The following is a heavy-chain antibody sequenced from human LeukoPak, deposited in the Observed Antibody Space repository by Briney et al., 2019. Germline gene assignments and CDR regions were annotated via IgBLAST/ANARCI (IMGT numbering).Heavy chain of an antibody. CDR1: GGSISISSYY. Sequence: SETLSLTCTVSGGSISISSYYWAWIRQPPEKGLEWIGTIYHTGSTYYNPSLKSRVTISVDTSKNQFSLKLSSVTAADTAVYYCARLVGYYDSSGYVHDAFDIWGQGTMVTVSS. V-gene: IGHV4-39*01. CDR2: IYHTGST. D-gene: IGHD3-22*01. CDR3: ARLVGYYDSSGYVHDAFDI. J-gene: IGHJ3*02.